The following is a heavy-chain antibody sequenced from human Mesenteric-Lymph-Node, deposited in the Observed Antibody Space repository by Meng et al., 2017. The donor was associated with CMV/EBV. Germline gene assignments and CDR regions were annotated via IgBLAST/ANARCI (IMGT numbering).Heavy chain of an antibody. J-gene: IGHJ3*02. D-gene: IGHD6-19*01. CDR2: MYPDDSNT. CDR3: ARNAEGRGWYGPPDDAFDI. CDR1: GYSFTSYW. Sequence: GESLKISCQGSGYSFTSYWIAWVRQMPGKGLEWMGVMYPDDSNTKYNPSFRGQVTMSADRFIGIVYLEWRSLKASDTGMYYCARNAEGRGWYGPPDDAFDIWGQGTMVTVSS. V-gene: IGHV5-51*01.